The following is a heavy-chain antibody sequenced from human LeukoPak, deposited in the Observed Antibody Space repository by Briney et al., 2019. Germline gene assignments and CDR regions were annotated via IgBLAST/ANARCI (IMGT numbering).Heavy chain of an antibody. V-gene: IGHV4/OR15-8*01. D-gene: IGHD4/OR15-4a*01. J-gene: IGHJ4*02. Sequence: PSETLSLTCDVSRDSVSNNTWWTWVRQPPGKGLEWIGEIYHTGFTRYNPSLESRVTMSVDKSKNQFSLSLSSVTAADTAVYFCARDGRYTYGSNLLDCWGQGTLVTVSS. CDR2: IYHTGFT. CDR3: ARDGRYTYGSNLLDC. CDR1: RDSVSNNTW.